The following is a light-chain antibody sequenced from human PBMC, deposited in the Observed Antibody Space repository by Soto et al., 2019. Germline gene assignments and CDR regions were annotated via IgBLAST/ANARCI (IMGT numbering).Light chain of an antibody. J-gene: IGKJ1*01. V-gene: IGKV1-5*03. CDR3: HQYYSYPRT. CDR1: QSVSSW. CDR2: KAS. Sequence: DLQMTQSPSTLSASVGDRVTVTCRASQSVSSWLAWYHQRPGKAPKLLIYKASTLGSGVPSRFSASGSGTEFTLTISSLQPDDFGTYYCHQYYSYPRTFGQGTTVEIK.